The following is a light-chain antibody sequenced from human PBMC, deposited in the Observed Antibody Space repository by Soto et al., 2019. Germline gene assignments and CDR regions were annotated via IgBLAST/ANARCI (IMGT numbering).Light chain of an antibody. J-gene: IGLJ1*01. CDR1: ASNIGNNS. V-gene: IGLV1-51*01. CDR2: DDN. Sequence: VLTQPPSVSAAPGQRVTISCSGSASNIGNNSVSWYQQLPGAAPKLLIYDDNNRPSGIPDRFSGSKSGTSATLGITGLQTGDEADYYCRTWDTSLPACVSVPGTKVTVL. CDR3: RTWDTSLPACV.